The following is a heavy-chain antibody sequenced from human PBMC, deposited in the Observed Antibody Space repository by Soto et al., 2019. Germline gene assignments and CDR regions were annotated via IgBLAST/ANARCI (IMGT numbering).Heavy chain of an antibody. D-gene: IGHD3-22*01. Sequence: SETLSLTCTFSGGSISSYYWSCIRQPPGKGLEWIGYIYYSGSTNYNPSLKSRVTISVDTSKNQFSLKLSSVTAADTAVYYCARTTMITEGYYYYGMDVWGQGTTVTVSS. CDR3: ARTTMITEGYYYYGMDV. CDR2: IYYSGST. J-gene: IGHJ6*02. CDR1: GGSISSYY. V-gene: IGHV4-59*01.